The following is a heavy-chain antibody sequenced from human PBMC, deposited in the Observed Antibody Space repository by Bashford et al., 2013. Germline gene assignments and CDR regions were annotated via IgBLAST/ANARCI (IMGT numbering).Heavy chain of an antibody. J-gene: IGHJ6*02. V-gene: IGHV3-23*01. CDR1: GFTFSSYG. CDR2: IIGSGGGT. D-gene: IGHD4-11*01. Sequence: GGSLRLSCAASGFTFSSYGMHWVRQAPGKGLECVSGIIGSGGGTYYADSVKGRFTISRDNSKNTLYLQMNSLRAEDTAVYYCAKVTKTYYAMDVWGQGTTVTVSS. CDR3: AKVTKTYYAMDV.